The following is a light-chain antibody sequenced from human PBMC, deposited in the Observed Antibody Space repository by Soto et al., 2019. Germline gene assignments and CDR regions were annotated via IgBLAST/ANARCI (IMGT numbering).Light chain of an antibody. CDR1: QSVRNN. CDR3: QHYNNRPLT. CDR2: GAS. V-gene: IGKV3-15*01. Sequence: EIVMMQSPATLSVSPGERATLSCRASQSVRNNLAWYQQKPGQAPRLLIYGASTRATGMPARFSGSGSGTEFTLTINSLQSEDSAIYYCQHYNNRPLTFGGGTKVEIK. J-gene: IGKJ4*01.